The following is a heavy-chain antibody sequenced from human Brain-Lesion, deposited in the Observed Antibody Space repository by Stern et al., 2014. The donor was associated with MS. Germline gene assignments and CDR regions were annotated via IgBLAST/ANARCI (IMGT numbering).Heavy chain of an antibody. CDR1: GFTFSSYT. D-gene: IGHD5-18*01. J-gene: IGHJ6*02. V-gene: IGHV3-21*01. CDR3: ARVETPLADFYYYYGMDV. CDR2: INSGRDYI. Sequence: VQLVESGGGLVKPGGSLRLSCAASGFTFSSYTMNWVRQAPGKGLAWVSSINSGRDYIYYPDSVKGRFTISRDNAKNSLYLQMNSLRAEDTALYYCARVETPLADFYYYYGMDVWGQGTTVTVSS.